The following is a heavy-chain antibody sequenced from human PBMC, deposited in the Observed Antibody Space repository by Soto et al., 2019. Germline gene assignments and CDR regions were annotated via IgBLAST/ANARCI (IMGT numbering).Heavy chain of an antibody. CDR1: GDSVSSDTAA. CDR2: TYYRSKWYN. V-gene: IGHV6-1*01. Sequence: PSQTLSLTCAISGDSVSSDTAAWNWIRQSPSRGLEWLGRTYYRSKWYNDYAGSVKSRISINPDTSKNQVSLHLNSVSPEDTAVYFCARGRGSGWNYYGMDVWGQGTTVTVSS. D-gene: IGHD6-19*01. CDR3: ARGRGSGWNYYGMDV. J-gene: IGHJ6*02.